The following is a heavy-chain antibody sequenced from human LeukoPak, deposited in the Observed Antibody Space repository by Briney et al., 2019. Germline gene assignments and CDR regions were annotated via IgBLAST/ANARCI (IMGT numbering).Heavy chain of an antibody. V-gene: IGHV1-2*02. CDR2: INPNSGGT. J-gene: IGHJ4*02. D-gene: IGHD4/OR15-4a*01. Sequence: ASVKVSSKASGYTFTGHYMHWVRQAPGQGLEWMGWINPNSGGTNYAQKFQGRVTMTRDTSISTTYMELTRLTSDDTAVYYCATERVPNIVYWGQGTLVTVSS. CDR1: GYTFTGHY. CDR3: ATERVPNIVY.